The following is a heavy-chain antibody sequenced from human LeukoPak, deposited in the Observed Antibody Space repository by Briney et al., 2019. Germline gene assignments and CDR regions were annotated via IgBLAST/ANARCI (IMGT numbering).Heavy chain of an antibody. CDR1: GGSISSGSYY. J-gene: IGHJ6*03. CDR3: ARTTVTPSDYYYYMDV. CDR2: IYTSGST. V-gene: IGHV4-61*02. D-gene: IGHD4-17*01. Sequence: SETLSLTCTVSGGSISSGSYYWSWIRQPAGKGLESIGRIYTSGSTNYNPSLESRVTISVDTSKNQFSLKLSSVTAADTAVYYCARTTVTPSDYYYYMDVWGKGTTVTVSS.